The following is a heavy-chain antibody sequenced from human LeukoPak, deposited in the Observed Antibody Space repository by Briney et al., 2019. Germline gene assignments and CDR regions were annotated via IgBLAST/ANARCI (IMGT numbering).Heavy chain of an antibody. J-gene: IGHJ4*02. D-gene: IGHD1-26*01. Sequence: GSSVMVSCKASGGTFSSYAISWVRQAPGQGLEWMGRIIPIFGTANYAQKFQGRVTITTDESTSTAYMELSSLRSEDTAVYYCAREGSLSQNFDYWGQGTLVTVS. CDR2: IIPIFGTA. CDR1: GGTFSSYA. V-gene: IGHV1-69*05. CDR3: AREGSLSQNFDY.